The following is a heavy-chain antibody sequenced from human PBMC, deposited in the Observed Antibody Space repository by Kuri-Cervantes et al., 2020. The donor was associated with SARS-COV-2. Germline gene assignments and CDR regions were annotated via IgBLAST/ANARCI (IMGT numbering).Heavy chain of an antibody. D-gene: IGHD5-24*01. V-gene: IGHV4-38-2*02. CDR3: GRVSWLQLWRRYSDS. J-gene: IGHJ4*02. CDR1: GYSISSGSY. CDR2: ISHGGST. Sequence: ESLKISCTVSGYSISSGSYWGWVRQPPGKGLEWIGMISHGGSTYYNPSLKSRITISVDTSKNQFSLKLSSATAADTAVYYCGRVSWLQLWRRYSDSWGQGTLVTVSS.